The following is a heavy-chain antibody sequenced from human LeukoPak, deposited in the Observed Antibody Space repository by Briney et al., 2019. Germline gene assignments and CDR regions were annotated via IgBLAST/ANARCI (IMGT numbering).Heavy chain of an antibody. Sequence: PSETLSLTCTVSGASISSGGFYWSWIRQPPGKGLEWIGSIYYSGSTYYNPSLKSRVTISVDTSKNQFSLKLSSVTAADTAVYYCARSDIVATIFFDYWGQGTLVTVSS. D-gene: IGHD5-12*01. CDR2: IYYSGST. J-gene: IGHJ4*02. CDR3: ARSDIVATIFFDY. CDR1: GASISSGGFY. V-gene: IGHV4-39*07.